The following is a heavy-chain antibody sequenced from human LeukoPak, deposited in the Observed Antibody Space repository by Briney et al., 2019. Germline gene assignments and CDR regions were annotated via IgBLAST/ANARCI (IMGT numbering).Heavy chain of an antibody. CDR2: IYSNDNT. V-gene: IGHV3-53*01. D-gene: IGHD1-26*01. CDR3: ARVGEGAAKD. J-gene: IGHJ4*02. CDR1: GFTVSTNY. Sequence: GGSLKLSCAASGFTVSTNYMSWVRQAPGKGLEWVSVIYSNDNTYYADSVKGRFTISRDNSKNTLYLQMNSLRAEDTAVYYCARVGEGAAKDWGQGTLVTVSS.